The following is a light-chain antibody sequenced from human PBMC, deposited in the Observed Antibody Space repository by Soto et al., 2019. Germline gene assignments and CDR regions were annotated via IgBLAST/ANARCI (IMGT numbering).Light chain of an antibody. CDR3: QQRSNWPPTWT. CDR2: KAS. V-gene: IGKV1-5*03. J-gene: IGKJ1*01. CDR1: QSISIW. Sequence: DIQMTQSPSTLSASVGDRVTIPCRASQSISIWLAWYQQKPGKAPKILIYKASSLESGVPSRFSGSGSGTEFILTISSLQPEDFAVYYCQQRSNWPPTWTFGQGTKVDI.